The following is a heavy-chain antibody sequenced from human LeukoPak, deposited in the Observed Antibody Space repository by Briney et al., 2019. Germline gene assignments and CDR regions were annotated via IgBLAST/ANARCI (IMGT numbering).Heavy chain of an antibody. Sequence: ASVKVSCKASGYTFTSYGISWVRQAPGQGLEWMGWINPNSGGTNYAQKFQGRVTMTRDTSISTAHMELSRLRSDDTAVYYCARDADIVATIIDYWGQGTLVTVSS. V-gene: IGHV1-2*02. CDR3: ARDADIVATIIDY. D-gene: IGHD5-12*01. CDR2: INPNSGGT. CDR1: GYTFTSYG. J-gene: IGHJ4*02.